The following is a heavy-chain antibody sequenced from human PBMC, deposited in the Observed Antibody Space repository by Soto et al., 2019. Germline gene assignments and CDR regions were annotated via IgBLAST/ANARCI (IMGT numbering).Heavy chain of an antibody. J-gene: IGHJ4*02. V-gene: IGHV3-33*01. CDR1: GFTFSSYG. D-gene: IGHD4-17*01. CDR3: ARDAYGDYAGPIGYFDY. Sequence: QVQLVESGGGVVQPGRSLRLSCAASGFTFSSYGMHWVRQAPGKGLEWVAVIWYDGSNKYYADSVKGRFTISRDNSKNTLYLQMNSLRAEVTAVYYCARDAYGDYAGPIGYFDYWGQGTLVTVSS. CDR2: IWYDGSNK.